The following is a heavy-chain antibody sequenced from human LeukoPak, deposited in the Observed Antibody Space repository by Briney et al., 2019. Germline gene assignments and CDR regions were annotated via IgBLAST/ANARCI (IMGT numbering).Heavy chain of an antibody. Sequence: GGSLRLSCAASGFTFSSYEMNWVRQAPGKGLEWVSYISSSGSTIYYADSVKGRFTISRDNSKNTLYLQMNSLRAEDTAVYYCARSPDILTGEKFDYWGQGTLVTVSS. D-gene: IGHD3-9*01. CDR3: ARSPDILTGEKFDY. V-gene: IGHV3-48*03. J-gene: IGHJ4*02. CDR2: ISSSGSTI. CDR1: GFTFSSYE.